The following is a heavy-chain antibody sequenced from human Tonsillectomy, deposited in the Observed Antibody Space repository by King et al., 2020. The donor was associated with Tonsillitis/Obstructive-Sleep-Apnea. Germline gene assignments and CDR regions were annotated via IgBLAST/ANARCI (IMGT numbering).Heavy chain of an antibody. Sequence: VQLVESGGGLVQPGGSLRLSCAASGFTFSSYAMSWVRQAPGKGLEWVSAISGSGGSTYYADSVKGRFTISRDNSKNTLYLQMNSLRAEDTAVYYCPPLQIGNNNFDYWGQGTLVTVSS. CDR3: PPLQIGNNNFDY. D-gene: IGHD1/OR15-1a*01. CDR2: ISGSGGST. J-gene: IGHJ4*02. V-gene: IGHV3-23*04. CDR1: GFTFSSYA.